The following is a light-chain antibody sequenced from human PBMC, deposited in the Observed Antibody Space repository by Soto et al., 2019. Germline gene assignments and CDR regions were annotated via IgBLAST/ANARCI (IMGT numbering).Light chain of an antibody. J-gene: IGLJ2*01. Sequence: QSVLTQPPSASGTPGQRVAISCSGGSSNIGTNPVNWYLHLPGTAPKLLIYSDNQRPSGVPDRFSGSKSDTSASLSISGLQSEDDADYFCSAWDDSVYGPVFGGGTKLTVL. CDR1: SSNIGTNP. CDR2: SDN. CDR3: SAWDDSVYGPV. V-gene: IGLV1-44*01.